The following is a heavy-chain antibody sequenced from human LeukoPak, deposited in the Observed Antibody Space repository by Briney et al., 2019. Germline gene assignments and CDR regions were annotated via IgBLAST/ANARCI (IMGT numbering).Heavy chain of an antibody. Sequence: GGSLRLSCVASGFTFSDYSMNWVRQAPGKGLEWVSAISGSGGSTYYADSVKGRFTISRDNSKNTLYLQMNSLRAEDTAVYYCAKDSSPYYYDSSGYYPYWYFDLWGRGTLVTVSS. J-gene: IGHJ2*01. V-gene: IGHV3-23*01. CDR2: ISGSGGST. CDR1: GFTFSDYS. CDR3: AKDSSPYYYDSSGYYPYWYFDL. D-gene: IGHD3-22*01.